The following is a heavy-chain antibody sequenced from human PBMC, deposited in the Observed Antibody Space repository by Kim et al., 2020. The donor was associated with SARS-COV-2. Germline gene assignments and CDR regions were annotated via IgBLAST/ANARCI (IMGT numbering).Heavy chain of an antibody. CDR1: GFTFSSYG. J-gene: IGHJ6*02. CDR3: ARVFGLVNGMLTGYYEEVDV. D-gene: IGHD3-9*01. V-gene: IGHV3-33*01. Sequence: GGSLRLSCAASGFTFSSYGMHWVRQAPGKGLEWVAVIWYDGSNKYYADSVQGRFTISRDNSKNMLYLQMTSLRAEDTAVYYCARVFGLVNGMLTGYYEEVDVWGQVTTVTVSS. CDR2: IWYDGSNK.